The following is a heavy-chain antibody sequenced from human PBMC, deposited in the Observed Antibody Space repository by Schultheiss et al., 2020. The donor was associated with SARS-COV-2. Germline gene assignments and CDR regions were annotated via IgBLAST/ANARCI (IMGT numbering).Heavy chain of an antibody. CDR3: ARDYGDYRNYYYGMDV. J-gene: IGHJ6*02. Sequence: SQTLSLTCAVYGGSLSGYDWNWIRQPPGKGLEWIGSIYHSGSTYYNPSLKSRVTISVDTSKNQFSLKLSSVTAADTAVYYCARDYGDYRNYYYGMDVWGQGTTVTVSS. CDR2: IYHSGST. D-gene: IGHD4-17*01. CDR1: GGSLSGYD. V-gene: IGHV4-34*01.